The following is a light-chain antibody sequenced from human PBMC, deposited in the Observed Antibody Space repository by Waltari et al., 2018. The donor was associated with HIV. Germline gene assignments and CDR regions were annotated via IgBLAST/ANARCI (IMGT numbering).Light chain of an antibody. V-gene: IGKV1-27*01. CDR3: QKYNSAPRT. Sequence: DIQMTQYPSSLSASVGDRVTITCRASQAISNSLAWYQQRPGKVPQLLIYAASTLQSGFPSRFSGFGSGTNFTLAITSVQPEDVATYFCQKYNSAPRTFGQGTKVEIK. J-gene: IGKJ1*01. CDR1: QAISNS. CDR2: AAS.